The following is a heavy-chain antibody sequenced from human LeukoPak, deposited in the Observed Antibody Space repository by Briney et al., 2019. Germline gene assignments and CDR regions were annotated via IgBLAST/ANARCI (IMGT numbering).Heavy chain of an antibody. CDR1: GVSISGRGY. V-gene: IGHV4-31*03. D-gene: IGHD3-16*01. CDR3: ATGYGSGWFDA. CDR2: IDYSGKT. Sequence: SETLSLTCSVSGVSISGRGYWGWIRQHPGKGLERIGYIDYSGKTYYKPSLQSRVIISADTSKNQFTLKVTSVTAADTAVYYCATGYGSGWFDAWGQGAVVTVSS. J-gene: IGHJ5*02.